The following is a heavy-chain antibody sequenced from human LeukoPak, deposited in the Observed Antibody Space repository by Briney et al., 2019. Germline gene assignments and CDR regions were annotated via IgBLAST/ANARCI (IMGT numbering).Heavy chain of an antibody. Sequence: SVKVSCKASGYTFTNYYIHWVRQAPGQGLEWMGGIFPIVGTADYAQKFQGRVTITADESTSTAYMELSSLKSEDTAVYYCARDLVGSRTGYSSGAWDYWGQGTLVTVSS. CDR1: GYTFTNYY. CDR2: IFPIVGTA. D-gene: IGHD3/OR15-3a*01. J-gene: IGHJ4*02. CDR3: ARDLVGSRTGYSSGAWDY. V-gene: IGHV1-69*13.